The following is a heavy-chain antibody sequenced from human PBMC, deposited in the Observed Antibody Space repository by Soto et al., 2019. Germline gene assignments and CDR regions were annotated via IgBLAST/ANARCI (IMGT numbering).Heavy chain of an antibody. Sequence: GGSLRLSCAASGFTFSSYDMHWVRQATGKGLEWVSVISTASDIYYPDSVKGRFTISRENAKNSLYLQMNSLRAEDTAVYYCARLSSWYGSNWFDPWGQGTLVTVSS. CDR1: GFTFSSYD. CDR2: ISTASDI. CDR3: ARLSSWYGSNWFDP. V-gene: IGHV3-13*01. J-gene: IGHJ5*02. D-gene: IGHD6-13*01.